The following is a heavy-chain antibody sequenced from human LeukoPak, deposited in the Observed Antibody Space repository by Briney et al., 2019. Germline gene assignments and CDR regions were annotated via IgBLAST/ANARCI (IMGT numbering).Heavy chain of an antibody. Sequence: SETLSLTCTVSGGSISSSSYYWGWIRQPPGKGLEWIGSIYYSGSTYYNPSLKSRVTISVDRSKNQFSLQLSSVTAADTAVYYCAGGGNGKGPEYFQHWGQGTLVTVSS. CDR1: GGSISSSSYY. V-gene: IGHV4-39*07. J-gene: IGHJ1*01. CDR2: IYYSGST. CDR3: AGGGNGKGPEYFQH. D-gene: IGHD2-8*01.